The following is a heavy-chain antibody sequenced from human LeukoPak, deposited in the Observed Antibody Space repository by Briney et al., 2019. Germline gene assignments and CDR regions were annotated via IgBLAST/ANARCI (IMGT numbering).Heavy chain of an antibody. CDR1: GGSFSGYY. V-gene: IGHV4-34*01. Sequence: SETLSLTCAVYGGSFSGYYWSWIRQPPGKGLEWIGEINHSGSTNYNPSLKSRVTISVDTSKNQFSLKLSSVTAADTAVYYCARVGRVAARRFEGNWFDPWGQGTLVTVSS. J-gene: IGHJ5*02. CDR2: INHSGST. D-gene: IGHD6-6*01. CDR3: ARVGRVAARRFEGNWFDP.